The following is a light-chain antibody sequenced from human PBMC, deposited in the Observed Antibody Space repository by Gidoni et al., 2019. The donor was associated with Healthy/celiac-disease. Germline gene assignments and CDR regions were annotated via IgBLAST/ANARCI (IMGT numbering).Light chain of an antibody. J-gene: IGKJ3*01. CDR1: PSVSSN. Sequence: EIVMTQSPATLSVSPGERATLSCRASPSVSSNLAWYQQKPGQAPRLLIYGASTRATGIPARFSGSGSGTEFTLTISSLQSEDFAVYYCQQYNNRPLFTFGPGTKVDIK. CDR3: QQYNNRPLFT. CDR2: GAS. V-gene: IGKV3-15*01.